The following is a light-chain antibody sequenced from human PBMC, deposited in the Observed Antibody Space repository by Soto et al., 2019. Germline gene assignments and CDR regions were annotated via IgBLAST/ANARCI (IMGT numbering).Light chain of an antibody. CDR3: QAWGSGVQV. J-gene: IGLJ2*01. CDR2: INSDGSH. Sequence: QSVLTQSPSASASRGASVKLTCTLSSGHSRYAIAWHQQQPEKGPRYLKKINSDGSHSKGDGIPDRFSGSSSGAERYLTISSLQSEDEADYYCQAWGSGVQVFGGGTKLTVL. CDR1: SGHSRYA. V-gene: IGLV4-69*01.